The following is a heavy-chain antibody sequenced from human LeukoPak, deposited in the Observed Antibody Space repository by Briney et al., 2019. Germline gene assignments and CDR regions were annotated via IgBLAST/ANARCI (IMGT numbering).Heavy chain of an antibody. D-gene: IGHD3-9*01. CDR3: ARDVTILTGYYSGAFDI. J-gene: IGHJ3*02. Sequence: ASVKVSCKASGGTFSSYAISWVRQAPGQGLEWMGRIIPILGIANYAQKFQGRVTITADKSTSTAYMELSSLRSEDTAVYYCARDVTILTGYYSGAFDIWGQGTMVTVSS. V-gene: IGHV1-69*04. CDR2: IIPILGIA. CDR1: GGTFSSYA.